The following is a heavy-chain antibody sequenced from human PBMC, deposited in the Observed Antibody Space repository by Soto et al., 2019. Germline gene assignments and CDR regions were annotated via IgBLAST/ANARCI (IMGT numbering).Heavy chain of an antibody. CDR1: GYTFTGYY. Sequence: QVQLVQSGAEVKKPGASVKVSCKASGYTFTGYYMHWVRQAPGQGLEWMGWINPNSGGTNYAQKFQGRVTMTRDTSISTGYMELRRLRSDDTAVYYCARGGVVPAAMWGYYYYGMDDWGQGTTVTVSS. D-gene: IGHD2-2*01. J-gene: IGHJ6*02. V-gene: IGHV1-2*02. CDR2: INPNSGGT. CDR3: ARGGVVPAAMWGYYYYGMDD.